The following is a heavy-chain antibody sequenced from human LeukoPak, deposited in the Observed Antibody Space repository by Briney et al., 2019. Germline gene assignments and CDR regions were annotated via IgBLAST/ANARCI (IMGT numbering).Heavy chain of an antibody. CDR2: INPDSGGT. CDR1: GYTFTGYY. V-gene: IGHV1-2*02. CDR3: ARGYSSGYLFDY. J-gene: IGHJ4*02. D-gene: IGHD3-22*01. Sequence: ASVKVSCKASGYTFTGYYVHWVRQAPGQGLEWLGWINPDSGGTSYAQKLQRRVTMTTDTSTSTAYMELRSLRSDDTAVYYCARGYSSGYLFDYWGQGTLVTVSS.